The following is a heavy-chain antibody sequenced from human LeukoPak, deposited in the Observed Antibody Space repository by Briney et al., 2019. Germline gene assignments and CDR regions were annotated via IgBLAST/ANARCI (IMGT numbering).Heavy chain of an antibody. CDR2: ISGNGGTT. Sequence: QSGGSLRLSCAASGFTFSSYFMHWVRQAPGKRLEYVSAISGNGGTTHYANSVKGRFTISRDNSKNTLYLQMGSLRAEDMAVYYCARAPDYEASGSYDYWGQGTLVTVSS. D-gene: IGHD3-10*01. V-gene: IGHV3-64*01. CDR1: GFTFSSYF. CDR3: ARAPDYEASGSYDY. J-gene: IGHJ4*02.